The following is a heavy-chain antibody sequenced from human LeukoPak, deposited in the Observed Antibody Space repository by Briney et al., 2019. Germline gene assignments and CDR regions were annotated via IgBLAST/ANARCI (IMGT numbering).Heavy chain of an antibody. Sequence: GGSLRLSCAASGFTFSNYGMSWVRQAPGKGLEWVSAISGSGGSTYYADSVKGRFTISRDNSKNTLYLQMNSLRAEDTAVYYCAYYDSSGYRVTFDYWGQGTLVTVSS. CDR2: ISGSGGST. V-gene: IGHV3-23*01. J-gene: IGHJ4*02. CDR1: GFTFSNYG. D-gene: IGHD3-22*01. CDR3: AYYDSSGYRVTFDY.